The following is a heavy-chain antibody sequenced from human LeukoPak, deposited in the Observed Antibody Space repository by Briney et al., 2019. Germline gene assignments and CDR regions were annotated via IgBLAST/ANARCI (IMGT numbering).Heavy chain of an antibody. V-gene: IGHV3-30-3*01. D-gene: IGHD6-13*01. J-gene: IGHJ4*02. CDR1: GFTFSSYA. CDR3: AREVGSSSWPPRRFDY. Sequence: GGSLRLSCAASGFTFSSYAMHWVRQAPGKGLEWVAVISYDGGNKYYADSVKGRFTISRDNSKNTLYLQMNSLRAEDTAVYYCAREVGSSSWPPRRFDYWGQGTLVTVSS. CDR2: ISYDGGNK.